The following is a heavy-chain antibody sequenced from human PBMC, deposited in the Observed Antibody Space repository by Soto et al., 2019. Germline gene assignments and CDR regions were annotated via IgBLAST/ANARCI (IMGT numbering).Heavy chain of an antibody. V-gene: IGHV4-39*01. J-gene: IGHJ4*02. Sequence: QMQEPGPGLVKPSETLSLTCTVSDGSISTSSYYWGWIRQSPGKGLEWIGTIFYTGRTYYNPSRESRVTLSVDTSKNQFSLHLTSVTAADTAVYYCTRHHPHHYDSSGYFDYWGQGTLVTVSS. D-gene: IGHD3-22*01. CDR1: DGSISTSSYY. CDR2: IFYTGRT. CDR3: TRHHPHHYDSSGYFDY.